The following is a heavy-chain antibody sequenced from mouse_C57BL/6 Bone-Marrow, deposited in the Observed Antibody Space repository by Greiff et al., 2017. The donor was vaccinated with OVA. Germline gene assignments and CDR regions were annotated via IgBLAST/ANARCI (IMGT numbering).Heavy chain of an antibody. V-gene: IGHV14-2*01. CDR1: GFNIKDYY. CDR3: AKFITTVEYVDY. CDR2: IDPEDGET. Sequence: EVQGVESGAELVKPGASVKLSCTASGFNIKDYYMHWVKQRTEQGLEWIGRIDPEDGETKYAPKFQGKATITADTSSNTAYLQLSSLTSEDTAVYYCAKFITTVEYVDYWGQGTTLTVSS. D-gene: IGHD1-1*01. J-gene: IGHJ2*01.